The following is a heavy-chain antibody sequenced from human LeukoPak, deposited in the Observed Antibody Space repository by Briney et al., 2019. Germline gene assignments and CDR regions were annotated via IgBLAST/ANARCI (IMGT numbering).Heavy chain of an antibody. J-gene: IGHJ4*02. D-gene: IGHD5-24*01. Sequence: SVKVSCKASGGTFSSYAISWVRQAPGQGLEWVGGIIPIFGTANYAQKFQGRVTITTDESTSTAYMELSSLRSEDTAVYYCARGLATRNYFDYWGQGTLVTVSS. V-gene: IGHV1-69*05. CDR3: ARGLATRNYFDY. CDR2: IIPIFGTA. CDR1: GGTFSSYA.